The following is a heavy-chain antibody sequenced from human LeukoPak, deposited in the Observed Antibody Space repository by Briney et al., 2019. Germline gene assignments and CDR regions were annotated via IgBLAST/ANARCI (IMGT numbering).Heavy chain of an antibody. J-gene: IGHJ4*02. CDR2: VYSGGST. V-gene: IGHV3-66*01. D-gene: IGHD6-13*01. Sequence: SGGSLRLSCAASGFTVSSNYMGWVRQAPGKGLEWVSVVYSGGSTYYADSVKGRFTISRDNSKNTLYLQVNSLRAEDTAVYYCARGVAAAGSYYFDYWGQGTLVTVSS. CDR1: GFTVSSNY. CDR3: ARGVAAAGSYYFDY.